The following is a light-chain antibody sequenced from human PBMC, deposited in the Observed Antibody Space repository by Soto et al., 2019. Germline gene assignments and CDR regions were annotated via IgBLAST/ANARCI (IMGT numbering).Light chain of an antibody. CDR2: DAS. V-gene: IGKV1-33*01. Sequence: DIQMTQSPSSLSASVGDRVTITCQASQDISNYLNWYQQKPGKAPKLLIYDASNLDTGVPSRFSGSGSGTDFTLTISRLQPEDIATYYCQQYDNLPRTFGQGTKVEIK. CDR3: QQYDNLPRT. J-gene: IGKJ1*01. CDR1: QDISNY.